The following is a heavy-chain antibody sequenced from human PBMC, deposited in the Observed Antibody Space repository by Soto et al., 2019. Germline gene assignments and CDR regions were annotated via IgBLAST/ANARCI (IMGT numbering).Heavy chain of an antibody. D-gene: IGHD2-8*01. Sequence: GESLKISCTGFGYTFSTFWISWVRQMPGKGLEWMGRIDPSDSYTTYSPSFQGHVTISADKSISTAYLQWGSLKASGTAMYFCARIYCTTTTCDSWFDPWGQGTLVTVSS. CDR2: IDPSDSYT. J-gene: IGHJ5*02. CDR1: GYTFSTFW. V-gene: IGHV5-10-1*01. CDR3: ARIYCTTTTCDSWFDP.